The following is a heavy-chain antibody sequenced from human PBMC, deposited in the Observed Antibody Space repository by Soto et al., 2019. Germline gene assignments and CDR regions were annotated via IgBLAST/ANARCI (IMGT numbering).Heavy chain of an antibody. V-gene: IGHV1-69*01. Sequence: QVQLVQSGAEVNKPGSSVKVSCKASGGTFSSYAISWVRQAPGQGLAWMGGIIPIFGTANYAQKFQGRVTIPADESTSTAYMELSSLRSEDTAVYYCERRLRGVGDCYWEYYFDYWGQETLLTVSS. CDR3: ERRLRGVGDCYWEYYFDY. CDR2: IIPIFGTA. J-gene: IGHJ4*02. D-gene: IGHD2-21*02. CDR1: GGTFSSYA.